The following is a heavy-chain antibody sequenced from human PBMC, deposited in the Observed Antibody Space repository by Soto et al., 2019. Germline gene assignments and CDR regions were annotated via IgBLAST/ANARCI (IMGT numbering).Heavy chain of an antibody. CDR2: IYYSGST. D-gene: IGHD6-13*01. Sequence: TLSLAWTVSGGSISSGDYYCRWIRQPPGKGLEWIGYIYYSGSTYYNPSLKSRVTISVDTSKNQFSLKLSSVTVADTAVYYCARGSPAADDYWGQGTLVTVSS. CDR1: GGSISSGDYY. CDR3: ARGSPAADDY. V-gene: IGHV4-30-4*01. J-gene: IGHJ4*02.